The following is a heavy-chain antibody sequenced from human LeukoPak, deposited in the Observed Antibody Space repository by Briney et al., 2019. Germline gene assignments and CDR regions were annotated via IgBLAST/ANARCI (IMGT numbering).Heavy chain of an antibody. J-gene: IGHJ5*02. CDR2: IIPILGIA. CDR3: ASMAVAGTNWFDP. CDR1: GYTFTSYG. D-gene: IGHD6-19*01. V-gene: IGHV1-69*04. Sequence: SVNVSCKASGYTFTSYGISWVRQAPGQGLEWMGRIIPILGIANYAQKFQGRVTITADKSTSTAYMELSSLRSEDTAVYYCASMAVAGTNWFDPWGQGPLVTVSS.